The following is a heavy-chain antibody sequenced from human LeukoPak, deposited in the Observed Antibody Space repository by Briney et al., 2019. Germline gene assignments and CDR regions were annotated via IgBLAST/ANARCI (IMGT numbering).Heavy chain of an antibody. CDR2: FYYSGST. CDR3: ARDIASAGLFFDS. CDR1: GGSITSSNYY. D-gene: IGHD6-13*01. Sequence: SETLSLTCTVSGGSITSSNYYWGWIRQPPGKGLEWIGSFYYSGSTNYNPSLKSRVTISVDTSKNQFSLKLSSVTAADTAVYYCARDIASAGLFFDSWGQGTLVTVSS. J-gene: IGHJ4*02. V-gene: IGHV4-39*01.